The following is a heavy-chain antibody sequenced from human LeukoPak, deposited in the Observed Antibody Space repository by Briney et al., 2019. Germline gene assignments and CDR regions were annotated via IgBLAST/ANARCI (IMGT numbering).Heavy chain of an antibody. D-gene: IGHD1-1*01. J-gene: IGHJ6*02. CDR3: ARREEHYYGMDV. CDR1: GGSISSYY. CDR2: IYYSGST. Sequence: PSETLSLTCTVSGGSISSYYWSWIRQPPGKGLEWIGYIYYSGSTNYNPSLKSRVTISVDTSKNQFSLKLSSVTAADTAVYYCARREEHYYGMDVWGQGTTVTVSS. V-gene: IGHV4-59*08.